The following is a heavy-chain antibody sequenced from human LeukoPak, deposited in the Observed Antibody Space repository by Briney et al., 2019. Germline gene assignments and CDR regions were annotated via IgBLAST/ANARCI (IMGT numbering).Heavy chain of an antibody. J-gene: IGHJ1*01. CDR1: GFTFSNYG. CDR2: IRNDDGSNK. Sequence: GGSLRLSCAASGFTFSNYGMHWVRQAPGKGLEWVAFIRNDDGSNKYYADSVKGRFTISRDNSKNTVHLQMNSLRVEDTAVYYCAKDEAQYFQHWGQGTLVTVSS. CDR3: AKDEAQYFQH. V-gene: IGHV3-30*02.